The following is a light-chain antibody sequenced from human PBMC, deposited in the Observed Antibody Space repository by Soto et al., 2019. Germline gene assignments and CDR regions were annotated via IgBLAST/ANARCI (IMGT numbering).Light chain of an antibody. CDR3: LQANNYPWT. CDR1: EDVRHD. J-gene: IGKJ1*01. Sequence: AIQVTQSPSSLSASVGDRVTITCRTSEDVRHDLAWFQQRPGKAPNLLIYSATRLQSGVPSRLSGSGSGTDFTLIISSLQPEDFATYYCLQANNYPWTFGLGTKVDI. CDR2: SAT. V-gene: IGKV1-6*01.